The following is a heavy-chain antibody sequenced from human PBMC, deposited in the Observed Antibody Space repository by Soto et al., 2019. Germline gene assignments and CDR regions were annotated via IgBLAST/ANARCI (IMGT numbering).Heavy chain of an antibody. CDR3: LRSIYDSSGYYLNFGY. CDR2: IYYSGRT. Sequence: SETRSLPCTGSAGSIRTGGYYWSWVRQPPGKRLEWIGYIYYSGRTNYNHSLKSRVTISVDTSNNQFSLKLSSVTAADTVVYYRLRSIYDSSGYYLNFGYWGQGNMVTVSS. CDR1: AGSIRTGGYY. V-gene: IGHV4-61*08. J-gene: IGHJ4*02. D-gene: IGHD3-22*01.